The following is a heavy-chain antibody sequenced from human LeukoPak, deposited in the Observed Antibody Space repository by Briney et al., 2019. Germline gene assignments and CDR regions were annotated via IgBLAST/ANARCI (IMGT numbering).Heavy chain of an antibody. CDR2: IIPIFGTA. V-gene: IGHV1-69*13. CDR3: ARASRGYSYGWGPYYYYYMDV. Sequence: SVKVSCKASGGTFSSYAISWVRQAPGQGLEWMGGIIPIFGTANYAQKFQGTVTITADESTSTAYMELSSLRSEDAAVYYCARASRGYSYGWGPYYYYYMDVWVKGTTVTVSS. D-gene: IGHD5-18*01. CDR1: GGTFSSYA. J-gene: IGHJ6*03.